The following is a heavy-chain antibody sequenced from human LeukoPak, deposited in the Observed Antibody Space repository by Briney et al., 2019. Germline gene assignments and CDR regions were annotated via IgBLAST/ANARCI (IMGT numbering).Heavy chain of an antibody. CDR3: ARGGSGGTIFGVVTLFYFDY. CDR1: GFTFSSYG. J-gene: IGHJ4*02. V-gene: IGHV3-33*01. CDR2: IWYDGSNK. D-gene: IGHD3-3*01. Sequence: SGGSLRLSCAASGFTFSSYGMHWVRQAPGKGLEWVAVIWYDGSNKYYADSVKGRFTISRDNSKNTLYLQMSSLRAEDTAVYYCARGGSGGTIFGVVTLFYFDYWGQGTLVTVSS.